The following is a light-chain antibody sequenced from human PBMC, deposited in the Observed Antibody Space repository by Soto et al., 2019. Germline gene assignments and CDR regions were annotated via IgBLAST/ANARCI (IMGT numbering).Light chain of an antibody. V-gene: IGKV1-5*03. Sequence: DIQMTQSPSTLSASVGDRVTITCRASQSISTLLAWYQQKPGKAPNLLIFKASSLESGVPSRFSGSGSGTEFTLTISSLQPDDFATYYCQQYNSFPYTFGQGTKLEIK. J-gene: IGKJ2*01. CDR2: KAS. CDR1: QSISTL. CDR3: QQYNSFPYT.